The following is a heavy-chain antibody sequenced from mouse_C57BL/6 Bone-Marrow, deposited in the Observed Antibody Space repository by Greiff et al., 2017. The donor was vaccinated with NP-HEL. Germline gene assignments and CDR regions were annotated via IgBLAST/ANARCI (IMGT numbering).Heavy chain of an antibody. CDR2: ISSGGSYT. CDR1: GFTFSSYG. J-gene: IGHJ4*01. D-gene: IGHD2-4*01. CDR3: ARVGTDYDDAMDY. V-gene: IGHV5-6*01. Sequence: EVQVVESGGDLVKPGGSLKLSCAASGFTFSSYGMSWVRQTPDKRLEWVATISSGGSYTYYPDSVKGRFTISRDNAKNTLYLQLSSLKSEDTAMYYGARVGTDYDDAMDYWGKGTSGTVSS.